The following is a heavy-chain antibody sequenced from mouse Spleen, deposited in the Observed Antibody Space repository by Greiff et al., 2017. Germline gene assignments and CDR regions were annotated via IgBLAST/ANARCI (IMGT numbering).Heavy chain of an antibody. J-gene: IGHJ2*01. Sequence: EVQLVESGGDLVKPEGSLKLSCAASGFTFSSYGMSWVRQTPDKRLEWVATISSGGSYTYYPDSVKGRFTISRDNAKNTLYLQMSSLKSEDTAMYYCARPLTGTFFDYWGQGTTLTVSS. CDR2: ISSGGSYT. V-gene: IGHV5-6*01. CDR3: ARPLTGTFFDY. D-gene: IGHD4-1*01. CDR1: GFTFSSYG.